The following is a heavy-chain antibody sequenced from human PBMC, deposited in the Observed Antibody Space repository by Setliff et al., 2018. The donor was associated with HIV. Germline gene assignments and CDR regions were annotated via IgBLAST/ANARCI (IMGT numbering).Heavy chain of an antibody. V-gene: IGHV4-34*01. D-gene: IGHD3-9*01. CDR3: AAPRGMSTILVY. CDR1: GGSLSGYH. J-gene: IGHJ4*02. CDR2: INHSGST. Sequence: LSLTCAVYGGSLSGYHWSWIRQSPGKGLEWIGEINHSGSTNYNPSLKSRVIISTDTSKKQFSLKLTSVTAADTATYYCAAPRGMSTILVYWGQGSLVTVSS.